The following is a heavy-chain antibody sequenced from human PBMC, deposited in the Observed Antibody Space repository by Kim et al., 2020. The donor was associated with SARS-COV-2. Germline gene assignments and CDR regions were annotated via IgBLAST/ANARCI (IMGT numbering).Heavy chain of an antibody. Sequence: SETLSLTCAVFGASLSDYYWSWIRQSPGKGLEWIGEINGGGNINYNPSLKSRVTISVDTSKNQFSMRLTSVTATDTSIYFCAKGRAHHVAPPYWYFDLWGRGTLVAVSS. D-gene: IGHD5-12*01. CDR3: AKGRAHHVAPPYWYFDL. CDR2: INGGGNI. J-gene: IGHJ2*01. CDR1: GASLSDYY. V-gene: IGHV4-34*01.